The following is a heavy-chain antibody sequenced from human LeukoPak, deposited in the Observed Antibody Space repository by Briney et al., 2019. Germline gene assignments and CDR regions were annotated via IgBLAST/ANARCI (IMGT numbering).Heavy chain of an antibody. J-gene: IGHJ5*02. D-gene: IGHD1-26*01. CDR3: AKGVRSGTYYNCLDP. Sequence: PGGSLRLSCVASGFTLNDYALHWVRQAPGKGLEWISLISGDGDSTYYADSVKGRFTISRDNSKNSLYLQMSSLRAEDTAVYYCAKGVRSGTYYNCLDPWGQGTLVTVSS. V-gene: IGHV3-43*02. CDR1: GFTLNDYA. CDR2: ISGDGDST.